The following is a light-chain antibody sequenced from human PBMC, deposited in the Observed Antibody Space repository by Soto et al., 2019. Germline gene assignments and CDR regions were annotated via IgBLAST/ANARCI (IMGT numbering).Light chain of an antibody. CDR1: QRFXSR. CDR2: DTS. CDR3: QQYSNGTPIT. V-gene: IGKV3-15*01. J-gene: IGKJ5*01. Sequence: DIGVTQSAATVSVSPGERATLSCRASQRFXSRYPAWHQQKPGQAPRLPTDDTSTRANGIPARFSGSGSGTEFTLTISRLQSADCAAYYCQQYSNGTPITFGQGTR.